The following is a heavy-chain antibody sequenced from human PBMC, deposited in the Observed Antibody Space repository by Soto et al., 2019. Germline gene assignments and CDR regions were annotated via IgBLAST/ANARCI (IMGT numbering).Heavy chain of an antibody. J-gene: IGHJ5*02. V-gene: IGHV4-59*01. CDR1: GGSISSYY. CDR2: IYYSGST. CDR3: ARDMFPSISSFGRNWFDP. D-gene: IGHD3-3*01. Sequence: PSETLSLTCTVSGGSISSYYWSWIRQPPGKGLEWIGYIYYSGSTNYNPSLKSRVTISVDTSKNQFSLKLSSVTAADTAVYYCARDMFPSISSFGRNWFDPWGRGSLVTVSS.